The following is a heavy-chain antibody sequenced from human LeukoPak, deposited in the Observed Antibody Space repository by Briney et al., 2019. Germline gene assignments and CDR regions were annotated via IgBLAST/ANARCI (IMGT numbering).Heavy chain of an antibody. D-gene: IGHD5-18*01. V-gene: IGHV4-59*08. Sequence: YETLSLTCTVSGGSISSYYWSWIRQPPGKGLEWIGYIYYSGSTNYNPSLMSRVTISVDTSKSQFSLKLSSVTAADTAVYYCARRAGEYTYGEFDYWGQGALLTASS. J-gene: IGHJ4*02. CDR2: IYYSGST. CDR1: GGSISSYY. CDR3: ARRAGEYTYGEFDY.